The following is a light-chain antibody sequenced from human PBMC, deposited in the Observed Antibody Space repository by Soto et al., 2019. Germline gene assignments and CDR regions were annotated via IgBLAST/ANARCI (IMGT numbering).Light chain of an antibody. V-gene: IGKV3-20*01. CDR3: QQYVSSRYT. CDR2: GAS. Sequence: EIVLTQSPGTLSLSPGERATLSCRASQSVSSSFLSWYQQKHGQAPRLIIYGASNRATGNQDTFRGSGSGTDFTLTISRQEPEDLGVYYCQQYVSSRYTFGQGTKLEIK. CDR1: QSVSSSF. J-gene: IGKJ2*01.